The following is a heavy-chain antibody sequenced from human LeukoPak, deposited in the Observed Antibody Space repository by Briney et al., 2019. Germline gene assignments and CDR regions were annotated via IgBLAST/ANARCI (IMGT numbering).Heavy chain of an antibody. V-gene: IGHV1-2*02. D-gene: IGHD2-21*01. Sequence: RASVRVSCKASGYTFAGYFMHWVRQAPGQGLEWMGWINPNNGGTNYAQKFQGRVTMTGDTSISTAYMELSRLTSDDTALYYCARGHILVPAGAFDLWGQGTVVTVSS. J-gene: IGHJ3*01. CDR2: INPNNGGT. CDR1: GYTFAGYF. CDR3: ARGHILVPAGAFDL.